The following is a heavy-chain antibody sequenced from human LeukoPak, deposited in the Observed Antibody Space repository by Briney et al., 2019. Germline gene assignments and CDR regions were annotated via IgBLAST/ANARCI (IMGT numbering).Heavy chain of an antibody. V-gene: IGHV4-39*07. CDR2: IYYSGST. CDR3: ARDGYSGTRGAVRN. J-gene: IGHJ4*02. CDR1: GGSISSSSYY. Sequence: SETLSLTCTVSGGSISSSSYYWGWIRQPPGKGLEWIGSIYYSGSTYYNPSLKSRVTISVDTSKNQLSLKLSSVTAADTAVYYCARDGYSGTRGAVRNWGQGTLVTVSS. D-gene: IGHD5-12*01.